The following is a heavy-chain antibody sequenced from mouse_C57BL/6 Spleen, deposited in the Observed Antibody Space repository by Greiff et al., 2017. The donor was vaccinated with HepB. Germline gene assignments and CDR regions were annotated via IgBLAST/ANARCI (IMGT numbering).Heavy chain of an antibody. Sequence: QVQLKQPGAELVKPGASVKLSCKASGYTFTSYWMHWVKQRPGRGLEWIGRIDPNSGGTKYNEKFKSKATLTVDKPSSTAYMQLSSLTSEDSAVYYCASPYYYGSSLWFAYWGQGTLVTVSA. D-gene: IGHD1-1*01. CDR2: IDPNSGGT. CDR3: ASPYYYGSSLWFAY. J-gene: IGHJ3*01. V-gene: IGHV1-72*01. CDR1: GYTFTSYW.